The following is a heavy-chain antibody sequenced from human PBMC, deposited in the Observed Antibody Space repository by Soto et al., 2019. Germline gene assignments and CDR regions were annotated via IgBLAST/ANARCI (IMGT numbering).Heavy chain of an antibody. V-gene: IGHV1-69*06. CDR1: GGTFSSYA. J-gene: IGHJ5*02. Sequence: ASVEVSCKASGGTFSSYAISWVRRAPGQGLEWMGGIIPIFGTANYAQKFQGRVTITADKSTSTAYMELSSLRSEDTAVYYCASVVRGTSWFDPWGQGTLVTVSS. CDR2: IIPIFGTA. CDR3: ASVVRGTSWFDP. D-gene: IGHD3-10*01.